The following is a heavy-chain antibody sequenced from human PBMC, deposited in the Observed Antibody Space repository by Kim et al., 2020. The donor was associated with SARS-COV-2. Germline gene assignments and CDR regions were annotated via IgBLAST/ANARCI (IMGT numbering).Heavy chain of an antibody. CDR1: GFTVSSNY. V-gene: IGHV3-66*01. CDR2: IYSGGST. J-gene: IGHJ3*02. Sequence: GGSLRLSCAASGFTVSSNYMSWVRQAPGKGLEWVSVIYSGGSTYYAASVKGRFTISRDNYKNTLYLQMNSLRAEDTAVYYCAREETVTTMAFDTWGQGT. CDR3: AREETVTTMAFDT. D-gene: IGHD4-17*01.